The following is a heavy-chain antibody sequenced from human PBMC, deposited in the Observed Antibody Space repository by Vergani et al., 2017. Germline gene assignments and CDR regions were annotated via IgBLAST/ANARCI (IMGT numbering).Heavy chain of an antibody. V-gene: IGHV3-30-3*01. CDR2: ISFDGTNE. D-gene: IGHD2-2*02. CDR3: VRDRGLCAGGRCYTEAWDY. Sequence: QVQLVESEGGVVQPGTSLRLSCVVSGFALNRHAMYWVRQAPGKGLEWVVGISFDGTNEYYPDLVKGRFTISRDIAKNTLYLQVGSLRLEDTGVYHCVRDRGLCAGGRCYTEAWDYWGQGTLVTVSS. CDR1: GFALNRHA. J-gene: IGHJ4*02.